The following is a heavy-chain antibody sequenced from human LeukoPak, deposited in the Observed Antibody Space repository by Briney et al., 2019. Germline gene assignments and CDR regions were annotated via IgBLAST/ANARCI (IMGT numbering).Heavy chain of an antibody. J-gene: IGHJ2*01. CDR2: INPMGGST. Sequence: ASVKVSCKASGGTFSSYGISWVRQAPGQGLEWMGIINPMGGSTSYAQKFQGRVTMTRDTSTSTVYMELSSLRSEDTAVYFCARDLGSSRYFVLWGRGTLVTVSS. CDR1: GGTFSSYG. V-gene: IGHV1-46*01. CDR3: ARDLGSSRYFVL. D-gene: IGHD1-26*01.